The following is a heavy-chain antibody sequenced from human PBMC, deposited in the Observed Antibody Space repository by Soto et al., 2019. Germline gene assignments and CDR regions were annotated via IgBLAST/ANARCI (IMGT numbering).Heavy chain of an antibody. D-gene: IGHD3-10*01. CDR1: GYTLTELS. CDR2: FDPEDGET. J-gene: IGHJ3*02. Sequence: ASVKVSCKVSGYTLTELSMHWALQAPGKGLEWMGGFDPEDGETIYAQKFQGRVTMTEDTSTDTAYMELSSLRSEDTAVYYCAYYGSGRYPDAFDIWGKGTMVTVAS. V-gene: IGHV1-24*01. CDR3: AYYGSGRYPDAFDI.